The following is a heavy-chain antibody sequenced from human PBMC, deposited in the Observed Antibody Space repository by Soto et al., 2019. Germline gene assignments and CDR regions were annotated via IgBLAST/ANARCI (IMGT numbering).Heavy chain of an antibody. D-gene: IGHD1-26*01. Sequence: GSLRLSCAASGFNFKNFDMSWVRQAPGKGLEWVSSIGGGGGNTDYVDPVKGPFTISRDNSDNTLYLQMNSLRAADTAIYYRARKGLVGGKNHDAFDIWGQGTMVTVS. CDR2: IGGGGGNT. CDR1: GFNFKNFD. V-gene: IGHV3-23*01. CDR3: ARKGLVGGKNHDAFDI. J-gene: IGHJ3*02.